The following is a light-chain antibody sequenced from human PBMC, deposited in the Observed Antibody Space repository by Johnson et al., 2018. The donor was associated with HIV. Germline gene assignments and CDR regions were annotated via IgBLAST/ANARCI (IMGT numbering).Light chain of an antibody. CDR1: SSNIGSNY. V-gene: IGLV1-51*01. Sequence: QSVLSQPPSVSAAPGQKVTISCSGSSSNIGSNYVSWYQQLPGTAPKLLIYDNNKRPSGIPDRFSGSKSGTSATLGITGLQTGDEADYYCGTWDSSLTAGVCGTGPKFTVL. J-gene: IGLJ1*01. CDR3: GTWDSSLTAGV. CDR2: DNN.